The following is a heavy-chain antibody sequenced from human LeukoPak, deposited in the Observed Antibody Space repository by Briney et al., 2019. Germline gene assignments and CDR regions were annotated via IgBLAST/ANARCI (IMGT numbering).Heavy chain of an antibody. CDR2: IYSGGST. CDR3: ATGGYCSGGSCYVIDY. Sequence: GGSLRLSCAASGFTVSSNYMSWVRQAPGKGLEWVSVIYSGGSTYYADSVKGRFTISRDNSKNTLYLQMNSLRAEDTAVYYCATGGYCSGGSCYVIDYWGQGTLVTVSS. V-gene: IGHV3-53*01. J-gene: IGHJ4*02. D-gene: IGHD2-15*01. CDR1: GFTVSSNY.